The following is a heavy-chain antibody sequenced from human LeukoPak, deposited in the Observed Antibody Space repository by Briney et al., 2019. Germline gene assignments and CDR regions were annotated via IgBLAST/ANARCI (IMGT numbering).Heavy chain of an antibody. Sequence: SVKVSCKASGGTFSSYAISWVRQAPGQGLEWMGGIIPIFGTANYAQKFQGRVTITTDESTSTAYMELSSLRSEDTAVYYCAGVVVPAAMRYYYYYTDVWGKGTTVTVSS. CDR3: AGVVVPAAMRYYYYYTDV. J-gene: IGHJ6*03. V-gene: IGHV1-69*05. CDR1: GGTFSSYA. CDR2: IIPIFGTA. D-gene: IGHD2-2*01.